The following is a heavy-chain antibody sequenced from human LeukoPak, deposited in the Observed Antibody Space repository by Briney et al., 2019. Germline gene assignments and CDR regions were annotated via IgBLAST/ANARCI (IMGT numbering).Heavy chain of an antibody. CDR2: INHSGST. J-gene: IGHJ6*03. Sequence: KPSETLSLTCAVYGGSFSGYYWSWIRQPPGKGLEWIGEINHSGSTNYNPSLKSRVTISVDTSKNQFSLKLSSVTAADTAVYYCVRVGKVRQFRSWFYYYYHTDVGGKGTRVSVPS. CDR1: GGSFSGYY. D-gene: IGHD6-13*01. V-gene: IGHV4-34*01. CDR3: VRVGKVRQFRSWFYYYYHTDV.